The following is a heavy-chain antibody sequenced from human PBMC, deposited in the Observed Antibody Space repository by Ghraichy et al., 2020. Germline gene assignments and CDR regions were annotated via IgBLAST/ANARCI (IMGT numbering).Heavy chain of an antibody. J-gene: IGHJ4*02. CDR3: AKDTVTYYDFWSGYSTFDY. Sequence: GGSLRLSCAASGFTFDDYAMHWVRQAPGKGLEWVSLISGDGGSTYYADSVKGRFTISRDNSKNSLYLQMNSLRTEDTALYYCAKDTVTYYDFWSGYSTFDYWGQGTLVTVSS. CDR1: GFTFDDYA. V-gene: IGHV3-43*02. CDR2: ISGDGGST. D-gene: IGHD3-3*01.